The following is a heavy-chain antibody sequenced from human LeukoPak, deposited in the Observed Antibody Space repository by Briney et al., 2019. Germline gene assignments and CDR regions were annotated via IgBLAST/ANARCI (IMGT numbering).Heavy chain of an antibody. CDR1: GFTLNCYS. D-gene: IGHD3-22*01. CDR3: ARSFRGHYDSSGYDY. Sequence: GSLRPFCAASGFTLNCYSMNWVRQAPGKGLGWVSFISTSSSYIYYADSVKGRFTISRDNAKNSLYLQMNSLRAEDTAVYSCARSFRGHYDSSGYDYWGQGTLVTVSS. CDR2: ISTSSSYI. V-gene: IGHV3-21*05. J-gene: IGHJ4*02.